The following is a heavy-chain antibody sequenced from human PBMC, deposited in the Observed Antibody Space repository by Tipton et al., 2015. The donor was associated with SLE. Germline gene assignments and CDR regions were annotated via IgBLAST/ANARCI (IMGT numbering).Heavy chain of an antibody. CDR1: GGSISSHY. J-gene: IGHJ4*02. V-gene: IGHV4-59*11. Sequence: TLSLTCTVSGGSISSHYWTWIRQPPGKGLEWIGYIYYSGSTNYNPSLKSRVTISVDTSKNQFSLKLSSVTAADTAVYYCAIAVAGTLFFDHWGQGTLVTVSS. D-gene: IGHD6-19*01. CDR2: IYYSGST. CDR3: AIAVAGTLFFDH.